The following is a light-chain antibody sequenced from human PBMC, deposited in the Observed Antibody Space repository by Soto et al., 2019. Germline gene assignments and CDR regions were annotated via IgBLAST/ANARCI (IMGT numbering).Light chain of an antibody. J-gene: IGKJ2*01. CDR2: AIS. CDR3: QQSYSTPYT. Sequence: DIQMTQSPSSLSASVGDRFTITCLASQSITNYLNWYQQKPGKAPKLLMYAISTLQSGVPSRFGGSGSGTEFTLTISSLQPDDFATYYCQQSYSTPYTFGQGTKVDI. CDR1: QSITNY. V-gene: IGKV1-39*01.